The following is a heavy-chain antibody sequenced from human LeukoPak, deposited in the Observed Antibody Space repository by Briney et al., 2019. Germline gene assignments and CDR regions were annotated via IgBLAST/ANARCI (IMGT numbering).Heavy chain of an antibody. V-gene: IGHV3-74*01. CDR1: GVTFSSYW. J-gene: IGHJ6*02. CDR3: TRDLMDYDVSTGLHHYYMDV. D-gene: IGHD3-9*01. CDR2: INGDGRNI. Sequence: GGSLRLSCVASGVTFSSYWMHWVRHDPRKGLVWVSRINGDGRNINYADSVRGRFTISRDNAKNTLYLQMNTLRVEDTAVYYCTRDLMDYDVSTGLHHYYMDVWGQGTTVTVSS.